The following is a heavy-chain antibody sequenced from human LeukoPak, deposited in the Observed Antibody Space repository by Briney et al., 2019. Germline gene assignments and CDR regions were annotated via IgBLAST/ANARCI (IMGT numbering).Heavy chain of an antibody. Sequence: SETLSLTCTVSGYSISSGYYWGWIRQPPGKGLEWIGTIYHSGRTYYNPSLKSRVTISVDTSKNQFSLRLSSVAAADTAVYFCARGLSSTRRESDYWGQGTLVTVSS. V-gene: IGHV4-38-2*02. CDR1: GYSISSGYY. CDR3: ARGLSSTRRESDY. CDR2: IYHSGRT. D-gene: IGHD2-2*01. J-gene: IGHJ4*02.